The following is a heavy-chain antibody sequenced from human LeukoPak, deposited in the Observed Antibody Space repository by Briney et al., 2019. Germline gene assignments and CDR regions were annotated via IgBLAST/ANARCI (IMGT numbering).Heavy chain of an antibody. CDR3: ARNRRSGYSYGRGGPRSSIGGYFDY. CDR1: GGSFSTYY. V-gene: IGHV4-34*01. D-gene: IGHD5-18*01. Sequence: SETLSLTCAVYGGSFSTYYWSWIRQPPGKGLEWIGDINHIGSTTYNPSLKSRVTISVDTSKNQFSLKLSSMTAADTAVYYCARNRRSGYSYGRGGPRSSIGGYFDYWGQGTLVTVSS. J-gene: IGHJ4*02. CDR2: INHIGST.